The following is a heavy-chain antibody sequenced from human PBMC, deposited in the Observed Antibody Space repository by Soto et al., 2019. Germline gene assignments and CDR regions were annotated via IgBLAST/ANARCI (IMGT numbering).Heavy chain of an antibody. D-gene: IGHD6-19*01. J-gene: IGHJ4*02. CDR3: ARRNTAGFLRYFDN. Sequence: QVQLVQSGAEVMQPGSSVKVSCKPSGGTLTNFINYPINWVRQSPGQGLEWMGGIVPNIGTVNYAQEFQGRVTMTADKSTGTVYMELSSLRSDDSALFYCARRNTAGFLRYFDNWGQGTLVTVSS. CDR2: IVPNIGTV. V-gene: IGHV1-69*06. CDR1: GGTLTNFINYP.